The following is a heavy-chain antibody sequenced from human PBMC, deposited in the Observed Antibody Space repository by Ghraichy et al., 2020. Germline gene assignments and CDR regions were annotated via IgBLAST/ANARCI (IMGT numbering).Heavy chain of an antibody. Sequence: GGSLRLSCAASGFTFINYCMSWVRQAPGKGLEWVANIKQDGSEKYYADSVKGRFTISRDNAKNSLYLQMNSLRAEDTAVYYCAKGRSGSSSSCYNYWGQGTLVTVSS. CDR3: AKGRSGSSSSCYNY. CDR1: GFTFINYC. V-gene: IGHV3-7*01. J-gene: IGHJ4*02. CDR2: IKQDGSEK. D-gene: IGHD2-2*02.